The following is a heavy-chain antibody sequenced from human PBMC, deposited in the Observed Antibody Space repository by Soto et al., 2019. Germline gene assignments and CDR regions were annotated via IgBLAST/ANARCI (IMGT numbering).Heavy chain of an antibody. J-gene: IGHJ4*02. CDR3: VKTHLAIFGVPTGSFDY. V-gene: IGHV3-64D*06. D-gene: IGHD3-3*01. Sequence: WGSLLVACSTSVFTFSNSAMPWVRQAPGKGLEYVSVISSNGDSTYYADSVKGRFTISRDNSKNTLYLQMRSLRVEDTAVYYCVKTHLAIFGVPTGSFDYWGQGTLVTVSS. CDR1: VFTFSNSA. CDR2: ISSNGDST.